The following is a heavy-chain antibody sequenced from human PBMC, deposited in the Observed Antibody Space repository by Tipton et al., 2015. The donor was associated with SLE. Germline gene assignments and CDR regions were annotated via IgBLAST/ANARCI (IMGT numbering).Heavy chain of an antibody. CDR2: ISGSGDST. V-gene: IGHV3-23*01. CDR1: GFAFSSYG. Sequence: SLRLSCAASGFAFSSYGMTWVRQAPGEGLEWVSSISGSGDSTYYADSVKGRFTISRDNSKNTLYLQMNTLRAEDTAVYYCAKVLSYSGYDQALDMWGQGTLVTVSS. D-gene: IGHD5-12*01. J-gene: IGHJ3*02. CDR3: AKVLSYSGYDQALDM.